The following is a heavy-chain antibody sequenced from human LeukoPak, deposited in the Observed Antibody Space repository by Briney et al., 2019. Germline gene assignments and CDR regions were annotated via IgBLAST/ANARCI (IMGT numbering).Heavy chain of an antibody. J-gene: IGHJ4*02. CDR1: GGTFSSYA. CDR2: IIPIFGTA. D-gene: IGHD3-22*01. CDR3: ASRPSRGSSGYYYLDY. V-gene: IGHV1-69*13. Sequence: ASVTVSCTASGGTFSSYAISWVRQAPGQGLEWMGGIIPIFGTANYAQKFQGRVTITADESTSTAYMELSSLRSEDTAVYYCASRPSRGSSGYYYLDYWGQGTLVTVSS.